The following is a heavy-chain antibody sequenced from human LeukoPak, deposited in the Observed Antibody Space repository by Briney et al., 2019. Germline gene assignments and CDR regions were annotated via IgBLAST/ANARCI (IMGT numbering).Heavy chain of an antibody. Sequence: GGSLRLSCAASGFTFSSYWMNWVRQAPGKGLEWVANIKQDGSEKYYVHSLKGRFTISRDNAKNSLYLQMNSLRAEDTAVYSCAKDAFSSGWELFDYWGQGTLVTVSS. CDR3: AKDAFSSGWELFDY. CDR1: GFTFSSYW. D-gene: IGHD6-19*01. CDR2: IKQDGSEK. J-gene: IGHJ4*02. V-gene: IGHV3-7*01.